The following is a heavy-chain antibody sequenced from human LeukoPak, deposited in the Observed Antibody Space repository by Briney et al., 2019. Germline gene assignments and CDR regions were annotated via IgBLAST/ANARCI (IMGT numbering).Heavy chain of an antibody. V-gene: IGHV4-39*01. CDR2: IYYSGST. Sequence: SETLSLTCTVSGGSVSSGSYYWGWIRQPPGKGLEWIGSIYYSGSTYYNPSLKSRVTISVDTSKNQFSLKLSSVTAADTAVYYCARHRHVDLGDYFDYWGQGTLVTVSS. D-gene: IGHD3/OR15-3a*01. J-gene: IGHJ4*02. CDR1: GGSVSSGSYY. CDR3: ARHRHVDLGDYFDY.